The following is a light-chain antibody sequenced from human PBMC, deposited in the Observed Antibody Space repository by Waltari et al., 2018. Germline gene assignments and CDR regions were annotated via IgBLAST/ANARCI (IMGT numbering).Light chain of an antibody. CDR2: GAS. V-gene: IGKV1-12*01. J-gene: IGKJ5*01. CDR1: QGFSTW. Sequence: DIQMTQSPSSVSASVGDRVPITCRASQGFSTWLGWYQQKPGKAPKLLIYGASTLQPGVPSRFSGSGSGTDFTLTINTLQAEDSATYYCQQANSFPLTFGQGTRLEIK. CDR3: QQANSFPLT.